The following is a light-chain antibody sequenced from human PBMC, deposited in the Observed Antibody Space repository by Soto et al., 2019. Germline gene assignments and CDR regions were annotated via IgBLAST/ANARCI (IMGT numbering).Light chain of an antibody. J-gene: IGLJ3*02. CDR1: RSCIGSNS. V-gene: IGLV1-47*02. CDR3: AAWDDSLSGWV. CDR2: YND. Sequence: QSVLTQPPSASGTPGQRVTISCSGSRSCIGSNSVYWYQQLPGTAPKLLISYNDQRPSGVPARFSGSKSGTSASLAISGLRSEDEADYYCAAWDDSLSGWVFGGGTKLTVL.